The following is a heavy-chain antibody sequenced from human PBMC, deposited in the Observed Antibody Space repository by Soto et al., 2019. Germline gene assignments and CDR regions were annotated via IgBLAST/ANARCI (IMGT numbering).Heavy chain of an antibody. CDR3: ARGYNWGKDFDI. V-gene: IGHV4-34*01. J-gene: IGHJ3*02. D-gene: IGHD1-1*01. Sequence: SETLSLTCAVYGGSFSGYYWSWIRQPPGKGLEWIGEINHSGSTNYNPSPKSRGTISVDTSKNQFSLKLSTVTAADTAVYYCARGYNWGKDFDIWGQGTMVTVSS. CDR1: GGSFSGYY. CDR2: INHSGST.